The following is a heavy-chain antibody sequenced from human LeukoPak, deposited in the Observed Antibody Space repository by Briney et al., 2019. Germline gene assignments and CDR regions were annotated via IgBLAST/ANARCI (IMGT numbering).Heavy chain of an antibody. V-gene: IGHV3-53*01. CDR3: AKSSRVRGVIQLFDY. CDR1: GFTLSGYW. D-gene: IGHD3-10*01. J-gene: IGHJ4*02. Sequence: GGSLRLSCAAPGFTLSGYWMSWVRQAPGTGLEWVSIIYDGGSTYYADSVKGRFTISRDNSKNTLYLQMNSLRVEDTAVYYCAKSSRVRGVIQLFDYWGQGTLVTVSS. CDR2: IYDGGST.